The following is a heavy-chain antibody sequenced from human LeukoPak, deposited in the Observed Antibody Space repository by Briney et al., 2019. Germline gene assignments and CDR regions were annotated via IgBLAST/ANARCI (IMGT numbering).Heavy chain of an antibody. CDR2: IYKCGGT. V-gene: IGHV3-66*03. D-gene: IGHD6-13*01. CDR3: ARAVAAADSY. J-gene: IGHJ4*02. Sequence: GGSLRLSCAASGFTVSTKYASWVRQAPGKGLEWVSRIYKCGGTYFADSVKGRFTISRDNVKNSVYLQMNSLRAEDTAVYSCARAVAAADSYWGRGALVTVSS. CDR1: GFTVSTKY.